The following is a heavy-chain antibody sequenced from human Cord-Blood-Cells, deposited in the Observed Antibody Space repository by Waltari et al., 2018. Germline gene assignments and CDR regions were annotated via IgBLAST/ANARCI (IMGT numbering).Heavy chain of an antibody. CDR2: VKPNSGGT. CDR1: GYTFTGDY. CDR3: ARGELLAPFDY. V-gene: IGHV1-2*04. Sequence: QVQLVQSGAEVKKPGASVKVSCKASGYTFTGDYMNWVRQASGQGLGGMGWVKPNSGGTNDGKKFQGWVTMPKHTSISTAYMELSRLRSDDTAVYYCARGELLAPFDYCGQGTLVTVSS. D-gene: IGHD1-26*01. J-gene: IGHJ4*02.